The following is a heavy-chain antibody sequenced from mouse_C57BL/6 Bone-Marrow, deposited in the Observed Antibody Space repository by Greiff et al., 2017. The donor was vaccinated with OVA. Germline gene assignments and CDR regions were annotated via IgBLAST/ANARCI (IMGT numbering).Heavy chain of an antibody. J-gene: IGHJ4*01. CDR2: IHPNSGST. D-gene: IGHD2-4*01. CDR1: GYTFTSYW. Sequence: QVQLQQPGAELVKPGASVKLSCKASGYTFTSYWMHWVKQRPGQGLEWIGMIHPNSGSTNYNEKFKSKATLTVDKSSSTAYMQLSSLTSEDSAVYYCARPYYYYHYYAMDYWGQGTSVTVSS. V-gene: IGHV1-64*01. CDR3: ARPYYYYHYYAMDY.